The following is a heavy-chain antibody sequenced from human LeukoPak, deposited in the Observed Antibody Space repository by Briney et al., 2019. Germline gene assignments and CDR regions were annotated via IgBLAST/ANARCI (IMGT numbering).Heavy chain of an antibody. Sequence: GGSLRLSCAASGFTFSSYAMTWVRRAPGKGPEWVSGIKGSGGDTYYADSVKGRSTISRDNAKNSLFLQMNSLRVEDTAVYYCARGGTRGYSPVDYWGQGILVTVSS. D-gene: IGHD5-18*01. CDR2: IKGSGGDT. J-gene: IGHJ4*02. CDR1: GFTFSSYA. V-gene: IGHV3-23*01. CDR3: ARGGTRGYSPVDY.